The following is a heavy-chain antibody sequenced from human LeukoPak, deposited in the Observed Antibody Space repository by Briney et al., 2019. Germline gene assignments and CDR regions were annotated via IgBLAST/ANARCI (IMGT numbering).Heavy chain of an antibody. J-gene: IGHJ4*02. CDR2: INPSGGST. Sequence: ASVKVSGKASGYTFTSYYMHWVRPAPGQGLEWMGIINPSGGSTSYAQKFQDRVTRTRDMSMSTVYMELSSLRSEDTAVYYCARDRATSFDYWGQGTLVTVSS. CDR1: GYTFTSYY. V-gene: IGHV1-46*01. D-gene: IGHD5-12*01. CDR3: ARDRATSFDY.